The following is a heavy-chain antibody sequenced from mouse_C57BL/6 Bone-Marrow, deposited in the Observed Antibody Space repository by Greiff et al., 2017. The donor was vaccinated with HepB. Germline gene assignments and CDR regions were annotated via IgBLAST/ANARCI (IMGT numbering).Heavy chain of an antibody. V-gene: IGHV1-64*01. CDR2: IHPNSGST. Sequence: VQLQQPGAELVKPGASVKLSCKASGYTFTSYWMHWVKQRPGQGLEWIGMIHPNSGSTNYNEKFKSKATLTVDKSSSTSYMQLSSLTSEEPAVYYGARWGGGYGSSFCYAMDYWGQGTSVTVSS. CDR3: ARWGGGYGSSFCYAMDY. CDR1: GYTFTSYW. J-gene: IGHJ4*01. D-gene: IGHD1-1*01.